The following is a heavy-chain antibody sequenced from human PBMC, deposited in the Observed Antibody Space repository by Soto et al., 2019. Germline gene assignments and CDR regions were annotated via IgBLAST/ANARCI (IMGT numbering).Heavy chain of an antibody. V-gene: IGHV1-69*14. CDR1: GGTFSSYT. CDR2: ISATFGTT. CDR3: ATTTSGGGDLDY. Sequence: QVQLVQSGAEVKEPGSSVKVSCKASGGTFSSYTFTWVRQAPGQGLECMGGISATFGTTNYAQKLQGRITVTAEKSANGVYMELTILRADDTAVYFCATTTSGGGDLDYWGQGALVTVST. J-gene: IGHJ4*02. D-gene: IGHD3-16*01.